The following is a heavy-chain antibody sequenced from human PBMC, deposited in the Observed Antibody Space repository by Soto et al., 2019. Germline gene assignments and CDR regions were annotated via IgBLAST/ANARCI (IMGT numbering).Heavy chain of an antibody. D-gene: IGHD1-1*01. J-gene: IGHJ5*02. CDR1: GGSFSGYY. CDR3: ARDQLEGNWFDP. CDR2: IYYSGST. Sequence: SETLSLTCAVYGGSFSGYYWSWIRQPPGKGLEWIGYIYYSGSTNYNPSLKSRVTISVDTSKNQFSLKLSSVTAADTAVYYCARDQLEGNWFDPWGQGTLVTVSS. V-gene: IGHV4-59*01.